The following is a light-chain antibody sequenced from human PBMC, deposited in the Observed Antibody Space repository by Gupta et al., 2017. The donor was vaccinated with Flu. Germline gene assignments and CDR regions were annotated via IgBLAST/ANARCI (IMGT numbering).Light chain of an antibody. J-gene: IGKJ4*01. CDR1: QNIITY. V-gene: IGKV3-11*01. CDR3: QQRDNWPLT. CDR2: DAS. Sequence: EIVLTQSPATLSLSPGERATLSCRASQNIITYLAWYQFKPGQAPTLLISDASNRASGIPARFSGSGSGTDFTLTISSLEPEDSALYYCQQRDNWPLTFGGGTKVEI.